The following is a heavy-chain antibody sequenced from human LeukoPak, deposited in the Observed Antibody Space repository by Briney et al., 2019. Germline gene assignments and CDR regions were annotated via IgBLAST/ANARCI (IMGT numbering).Heavy chain of an antibody. CDR2: ISSSGSTI. CDR3: ARVGFGGDGLHY. J-gene: IGHJ4*02. Sequence: GGSLRLSCAASGFTFSSYEMNWVRQAPGKGLEWVSYISSSGSTIYYADSVKGRFTISGDNAKNSLYLQMNSLRAEDTAVYYCARVGFGGDGLHYWGQGTLVTVSS. V-gene: IGHV3-48*03. CDR1: GFTFSSYE. D-gene: IGHD3-10*01.